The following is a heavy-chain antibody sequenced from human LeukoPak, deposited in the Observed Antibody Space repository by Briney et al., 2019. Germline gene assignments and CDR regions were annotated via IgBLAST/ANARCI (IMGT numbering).Heavy chain of an antibody. V-gene: IGHV3-48*03. CDR3: ARAIVGASGFDC. J-gene: IGHJ4*02. Sequence: PGGSLRLSCAASGFTFSSYEMNWVGQAQGKGLEWVSYISSSGTTMYYADSVKGRFTVSRDNAKNSLYLQMNSLRVDDTAVYYCARAIVGASGFDCWGQGALVTVSS. CDR2: ISSSGTTM. D-gene: IGHD1-26*01. CDR1: GFTFSSYE.